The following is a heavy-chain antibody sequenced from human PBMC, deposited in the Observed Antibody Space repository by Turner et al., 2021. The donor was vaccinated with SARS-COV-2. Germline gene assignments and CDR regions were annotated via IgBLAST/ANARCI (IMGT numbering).Heavy chain of an antibody. Sequence: QVQLVQSVAEVKKPGASVKVSCKASGYTFTGYYMHWVRQAPGQGLEWMGWINPNSGGTNYAQKFQGRVSMTRDTSISTAYMELTRLRSDDTAVYYCARVPFEMQQYPFDYWGQGTRVTVSS. J-gene: IGHJ4*02. CDR3: ARVPFEMQQYPFDY. CDR1: GYTFTGYY. CDR2: INPNSGGT. V-gene: IGHV1-2*02. D-gene: IGHD6-13*01.